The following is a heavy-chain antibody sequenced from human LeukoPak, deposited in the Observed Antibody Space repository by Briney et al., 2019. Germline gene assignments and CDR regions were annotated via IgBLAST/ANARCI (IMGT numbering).Heavy chain of an antibody. CDR3: ARDDIVVVPAVSHNVDY. J-gene: IGHJ4*02. Sequence: GGSLRLSCAASGFTFSSYWMSWVRQAPGKGLEWVANIKQDGSEKYYVDSVKGRFTISRDNAKNSLYLQMNSLRAEDTAVYYCARDDIVVVPAVSHNVDYWGQGTLVTVSS. V-gene: IGHV3-7*01. CDR1: GFTFSSYW. CDR2: IKQDGSEK. D-gene: IGHD2-2*01.